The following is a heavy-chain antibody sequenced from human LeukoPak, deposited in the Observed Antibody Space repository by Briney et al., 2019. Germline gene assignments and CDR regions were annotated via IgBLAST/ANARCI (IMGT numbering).Heavy chain of an antibody. D-gene: IGHD3-22*01. J-gene: IGHJ6*02. CDR2: ISSSGSTI. CDR1: GFTFSSYA. Sequence: HPGGSLRLSCAASGFTFSSYAMSWVRQAPGKGLEWVSYISSSGSTIYYADSVKGRFTISRDNAKNSLYLQMNSLRAEDTAVYYCASENQYYYDSSGYYYHGMDVWGQGTTVTVSS. V-gene: IGHV3-48*04. CDR3: ASENQYYYDSSGYYYHGMDV.